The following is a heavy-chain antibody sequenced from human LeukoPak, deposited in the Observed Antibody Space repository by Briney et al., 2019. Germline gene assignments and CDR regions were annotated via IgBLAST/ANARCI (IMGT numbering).Heavy chain of an antibody. J-gene: IGHJ6*03. D-gene: IGHD3-10*01. V-gene: IGHV4-4*07. CDR3: ARDLTRITMVRGVMNYYYMDV. Sequence: SETLSLTCTVSGGSISSYYWSWIRQSAGKGLEWIGRIYTSGSTNYNPSLKSRVTMSVDTSKNQFSLKLSSVTAADTAVYYCARDLTRITMVRGVMNYYYMDVWGKGTTVTVSS. CDR2: IYTSGST. CDR1: GGSISSYY.